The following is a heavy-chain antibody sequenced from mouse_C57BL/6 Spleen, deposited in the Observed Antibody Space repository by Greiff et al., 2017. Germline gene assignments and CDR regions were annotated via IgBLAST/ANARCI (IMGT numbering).Heavy chain of an antibody. Sequence: QVQLKQPGAELVKPGASVKLSCKASGYTFTSYWLPWVKLRPGRGLEWIGRMDPNSGGTKYNETFQSKATLTVDKPSSTAYMQLSSLTSEDSAVYYCARHYGSSYGWYFDVWGTGTTVTVSS. CDR1: GYTFTSYW. CDR2: MDPNSGGT. D-gene: IGHD1-1*01. V-gene: IGHV1-72*01. CDR3: ARHYGSSYGWYFDV. J-gene: IGHJ1*03.